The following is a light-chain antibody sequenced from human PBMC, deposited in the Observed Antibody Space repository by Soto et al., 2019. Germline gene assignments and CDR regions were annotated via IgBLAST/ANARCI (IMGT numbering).Light chain of an antibody. CDR2: DAS. V-gene: IGKV3-20*01. Sequence: EVVLTQSPRTLSLSPGERATLSCRASQTVRNNYLAWYQQKPGQAPRLLIYDASSRATGIPDRFSGGGSGTDFTLTISRLEPEDFAVYYCQQFSSYPLTFGGGTKVYIK. CDR3: QQFSSYPLT. J-gene: IGKJ4*01. CDR1: QTVRNNY.